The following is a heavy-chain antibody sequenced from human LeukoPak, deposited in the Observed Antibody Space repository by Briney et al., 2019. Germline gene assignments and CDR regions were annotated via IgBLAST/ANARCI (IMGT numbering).Heavy chain of an antibody. CDR1: GYSFTSYW. J-gene: IGHJ6*02. Sequence: GESLKSSCKGSGYSFTSYWIVWVRRMPGKGLEWMGIMYPRDSDIRYSPSFQGQVTISADKSSSTAYLQWSSLKASDSAVYYCARHEASSIWSYAMDVWGQGTTVTVSS. V-gene: IGHV5-51*01. D-gene: IGHD6-13*01. CDR3: ARHEASSIWSYAMDV. CDR2: MYPRDSDI.